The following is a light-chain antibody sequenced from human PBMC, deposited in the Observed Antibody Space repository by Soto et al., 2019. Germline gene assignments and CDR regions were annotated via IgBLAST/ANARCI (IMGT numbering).Light chain of an antibody. V-gene: IGLV6-57*02. J-gene: IGLJ2*01. CDR3: QSYDSSNPVV. CDR2: EDN. Sequence: NFMLTQPHSVSESPGKTVTISCTGSSGSIASNYVQWYQQRPGSAPTTVIYEDNQRPSGVPDRFSGSIDSSSNSASLTISGLKTEDEADYYCQSYDSSNPVVFGRGTKLIVL. CDR1: SGSIASNY.